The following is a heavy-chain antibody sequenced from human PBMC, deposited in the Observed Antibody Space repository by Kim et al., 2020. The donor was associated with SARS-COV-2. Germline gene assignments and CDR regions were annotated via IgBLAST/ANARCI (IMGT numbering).Heavy chain of an antibody. CDR2: IYSGGST. CDR3: AREQRWEYYYDSSGYYSPINYGMDV. J-gene: IGHJ6*02. Sequence: GGSLRLSCAASGFTVSSNYMSWVRQAPGKGLEWVSVIYSGGSTYYADSVKGRFTISRDNSKNTLYLQMNSLRAEDTAVYYCAREQRWEYYYDSSGYYSPINYGMDVWGQGTTVTVSS. V-gene: IGHV3-53*01. CDR1: GFTVSSNY. D-gene: IGHD3-22*01.